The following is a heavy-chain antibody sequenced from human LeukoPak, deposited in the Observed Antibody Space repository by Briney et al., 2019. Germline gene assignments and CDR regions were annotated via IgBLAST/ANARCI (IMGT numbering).Heavy chain of an antibody. V-gene: IGHV3-7*01. CDR2: IKEDGSDK. D-gene: IGHD3-10*02. Sequence: GGSLRLSCATSGFIFTDYWMAWVRQAPGKGLEWVANIKEDGSDKNYMDSLKGRITISRDNAKNSVYLQMNSLRAEDTAVYYCAELGITMIGGVWGKGTTVTISS. CDR3: AELGITMIGGV. CDR1: GFIFTDYW. J-gene: IGHJ6*04.